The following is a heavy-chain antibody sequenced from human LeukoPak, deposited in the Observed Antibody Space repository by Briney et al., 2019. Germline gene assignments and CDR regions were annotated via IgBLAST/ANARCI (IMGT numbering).Heavy chain of an antibody. D-gene: IGHD6-13*01. CDR1: GYTFTGYY. CDR3: ARDRASPSYSSSWYRPYYFDY. V-gene: IGHV1-46*01. CDR2: INPSGGST. Sequence: ASVKVSCKASGYTFTGYYMHWVRQAPGQGLEWMGIINPSGGSTSYAQKFQGRVTMTRDTSTSTVYMELSSLRSEDTAVYYCARDRASPSYSSSWYRPYYFDYWGQGTLVTVSS. J-gene: IGHJ4*02.